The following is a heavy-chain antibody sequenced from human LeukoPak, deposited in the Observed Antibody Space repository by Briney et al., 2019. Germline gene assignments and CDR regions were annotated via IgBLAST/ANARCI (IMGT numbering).Heavy chain of an antibody. D-gene: IGHD6-13*01. Sequence: GASVKVSCKASGGTFSSYAISWVRQAPGQGLEWMGGSIPIFGTANYAQKFQGRVTITTDESTSTAYMELNSLRSEDTAVYYCARDPYSSSWHPSGYFDYWGQGTLVTVSS. J-gene: IGHJ4*02. V-gene: IGHV1-69*05. CDR1: GGTFSSYA. CDR3: ARDPYSSSWHPSGYFDY. CDR2: SIPIFGTA.